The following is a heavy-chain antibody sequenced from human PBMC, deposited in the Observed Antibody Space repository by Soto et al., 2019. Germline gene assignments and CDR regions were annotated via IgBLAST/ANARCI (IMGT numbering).Heavy chain of an antibody. CDR3: ARDGVGATVYFGYLDY. J-gene: IGHJ4*02. D-gene: IGHD1-26*01. CDR1: GYSFTSYW. CDR2: IYPGDSDT. V-gene: IGHV5-51*01. Sequence: GESLKISCKGSGYSFTSYWIGWVRQMPGKGLEWMGIIYPGDSDTRYSPSFQGQVTISADKSISTAYLQMDSLRAEDTAVYYCARDGVGATVYFGYLDYWGQGALVTVSS.